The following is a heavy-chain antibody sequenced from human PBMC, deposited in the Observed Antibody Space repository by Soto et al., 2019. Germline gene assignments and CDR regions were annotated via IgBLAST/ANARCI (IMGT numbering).Heavy chain of an antibody. V-gene: IGHV3-33*01. CDR2: IWYDGSKK. J-gene: IGHJ6*02. CDR3: ARDASYYSLWSGYYPSRNGMDV. CDR1: GFSFCSFG. D-gene: IGHD3-3*01. Sequence: PGCSIGLSSAACGFSFCSFGMHWVRQAPGKGLEWVSLIWYDGSKKSYGDSVKGRFTISRDNSRNTVYLQMNSLRADDTAAYYCARDASYYSLWSGYYPSRNGMDVWGQGTTVTVSS.